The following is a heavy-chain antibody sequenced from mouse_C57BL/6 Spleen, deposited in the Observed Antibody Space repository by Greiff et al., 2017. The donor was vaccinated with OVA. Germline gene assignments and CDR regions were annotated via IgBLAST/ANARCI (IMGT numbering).Heavy chain of an antibody. CDR2: INPNNGGT. CDR3: ASGRNYDGGYFDV. J-gene: IGHJ1*03. V-gene: IGHV1-22*01. CDR1: GYTFTDYN. D-gene: IGHD2-4*01. Sequence: VQLQQSGPELVKPGASVKMSCKASGYTFTDYNMHWVKQSHGKSLEWIGYINPNNGGTSYNQKFKGKATLTVNKSSSTAYMELRSLTSEESAVYYCASGRNYDGGYFDVWGTGTTVTVSS.